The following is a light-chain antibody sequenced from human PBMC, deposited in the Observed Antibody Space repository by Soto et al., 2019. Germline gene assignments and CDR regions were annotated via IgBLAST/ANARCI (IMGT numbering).Light chain of an antibody. CDR1: QIVIYSANNKNC. CDR2: WAS. J-gene: IGKJ1*01. Sequence: DIVMTQSPDSLAVSLGERATINCKSSQIVIYSANNKNCLAWYQQKPGQPPKLLIYWASTRESGVPDRFSGSGSGTDFTLTISSLQAEDVAVYYCQQYLAIPRTFGQGTKVDI. V-gene: IGKV4-1*01. CDR3: QQYLAIPRT.